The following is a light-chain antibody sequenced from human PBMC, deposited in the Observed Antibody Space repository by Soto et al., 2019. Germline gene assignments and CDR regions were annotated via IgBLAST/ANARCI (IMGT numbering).Light chain of an antibody. CDR2: GAS. CDR1: QSVSSSF. Sequence: EIVLTQSPGTLSLSPGERATLSCRASQSVSSSFLAWYQQKVGQAPRLLIYGASSRATGIPSRFSGSGSGTDFTLTISCLQSEDFATYYCQQYYSYPPITFGQGTRLEI. CDR3: QQYYSYPPIT. V-gene: IGKV3-20*01. J-gene: IGKJ5*01.